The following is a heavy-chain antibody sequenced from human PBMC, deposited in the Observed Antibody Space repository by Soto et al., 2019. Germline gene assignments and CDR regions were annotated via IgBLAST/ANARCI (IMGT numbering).Heavy chain of an antibody. Sequence: GGSLRLSCAASGFTFSSYAMSWVRQAPGKGLEWVSAISGSGGSTYYADSVKGRFTISRDNSKNTLYLQMNSLRAEDTAVYYCAKVHESPDSSGYYYVPFDYWGQGTLVTVSS. D-gene: IGHD3-22*01. J-gene: IGHJ4*02. CDR3: AKVHESPDSSGYYYVPFDY. V-gene: IGHV3-23*01. CDR1: GFTFSSYA. CDR2: ISGSGGST.